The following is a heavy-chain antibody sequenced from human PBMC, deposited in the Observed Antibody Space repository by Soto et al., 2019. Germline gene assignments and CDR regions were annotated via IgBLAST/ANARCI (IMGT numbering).Heavy chain of an antibody. V-gene: IGHV1-3*01. Sequence: ASVKVSCKGSGFTFSNHDINWVRQAPGQGLEWMGWINAGNGNTKYSQKFQGRVTITRDTSASTAYMELSSLRSEDTAVYYCARDPSYYGMDVWG. CDR1: GFTFSNHD. J-gene: IGHJ6*02. CDR2: INAGNGNT. CDR3: ARDPSYYGMDV.